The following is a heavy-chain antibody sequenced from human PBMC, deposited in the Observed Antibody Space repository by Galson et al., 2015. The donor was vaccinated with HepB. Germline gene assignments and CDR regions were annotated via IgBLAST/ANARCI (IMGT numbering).Heavy chain of an antibody. V-gene: IGHV3-48*04. Sequence: SLRLSCAASGFTFSTSTMNWLRQAPGKGLEWVSYISSDGRTIYYADSVKGLFTISRDNAKNSLYLQMSSLRTEDTARYYCARVGFDPRGYSSYWYFDFWGRGTLVAVSS. D-gene: IGHD3-22*01. CDR1: GFTFSTST. J-gene: IGHJ2*01. CDR2: ISSDGRTI. CDR3: ARVGFDPRGYSSYWYFDF.